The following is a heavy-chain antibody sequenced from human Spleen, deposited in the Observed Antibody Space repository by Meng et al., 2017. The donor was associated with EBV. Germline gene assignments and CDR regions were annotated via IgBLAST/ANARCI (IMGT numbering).Heavy chain of an antibody. V-gene: IGHV1-69*01. CDR3: ASRSLDTAMDS. J-gene: IGHJ4*02. CDR2: IVPIVGKS. D-gene: IGHD5-18*01. Sequence: QVQLVESGAEVKKPGSSVKVSCTASGVNFRHIAIGWVRQAPGQGLEWMGAIVPIVGKSNYAERFHDRVIITADEFTSTAYLELSSLTFEDTAVYYCASRSLDTAMDSWGQGTLVTVSS. CDR1: GVNFRHIA.